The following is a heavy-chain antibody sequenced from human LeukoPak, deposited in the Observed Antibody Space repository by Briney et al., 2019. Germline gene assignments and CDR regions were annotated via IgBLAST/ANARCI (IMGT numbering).Heavy chain of an antibody. D-gene: IGHD2-21*01. CDR2: IWYDGSNK. V-gene: IGHV3-33*06. CDR3: AKAPVWNYYYGLDV. J-gene: IGHJ6*02. Sequence: GGSLRLFCGASGFTFSSYGMHWVRQAPGKGLEWVAVIWYDGSNKYYADSVKGRFTISRDNSKNTLYLHMDSLRAEDTAVYYCAKAPVWNYYYGLDVWGQGTTVTVSS. CDR1: GFTFSSYG.